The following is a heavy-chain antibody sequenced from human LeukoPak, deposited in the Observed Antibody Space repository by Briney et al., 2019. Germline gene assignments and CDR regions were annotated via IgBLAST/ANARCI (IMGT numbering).Heavy chain of an antibody. CDR2: IKHDGSEK. Sequence: PGGSLRLSCVSCGCNFIKYWMTGLHQAPWKGLEWVANIKHDGSEKQYADAVKGRLTISRGNGESSLFLQMNRLRPEDPAVYSCARASYENGGYGARAMWGQGTIVSVSS. V-gene: IGHV3-7*01. CDR1: GCNFIKYW. D-gene: IGHD4/OR15-4a*01. J-gene: IGHJ3*02. CDR3: ARASYENGGYGARAM.